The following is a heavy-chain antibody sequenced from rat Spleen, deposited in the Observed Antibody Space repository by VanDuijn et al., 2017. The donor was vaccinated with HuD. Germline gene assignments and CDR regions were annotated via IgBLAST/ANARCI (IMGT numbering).Heavy chain of an antibody. J-gene: IGHJ2*01. CDR3: TKNWDY. CDR1: GFTFSNYG. D-gene: IGHD3-6*01. V-gene: IGHV5-19*01. CDR2: INPSGGIT. Sequence: EVQLVETGGGLVQPGESLKLSCVASGFTFSNYGMHWIRQGPTKGLEWVASINPSGGITFYRDSVKGRFTISRDNAKSTLYLQMTSLRSEDTAIYYCTKNWDYWGQGVMVTVSS.